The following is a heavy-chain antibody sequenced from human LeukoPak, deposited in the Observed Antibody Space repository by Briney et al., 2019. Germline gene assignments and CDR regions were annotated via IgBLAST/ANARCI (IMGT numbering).Heavy chain of an antibody. Sequence: QPGGSLRLSCAASGFTFSSYSMNWVRQAPGKGLEWVSYISSSSSTIYYADSVKGRFTISRDNSKNTLYLQMNSLRAEDTAVYYCAKDRGAMVKGRYFDYWGQGTLVTVSS. V-gene: IGHV3-48*01. CDR3: AKDRGAMVKGRYFDY. D-gene: IGHD5-18*01. J-gene: IGHJ4*02. CDR1: GFTFSSYS. CDR2: ISSSSSTI.